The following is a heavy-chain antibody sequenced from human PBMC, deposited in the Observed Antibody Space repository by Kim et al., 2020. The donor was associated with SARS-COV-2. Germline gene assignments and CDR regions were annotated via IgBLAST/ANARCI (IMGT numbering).Heavy chain of an antibody. D-gene: IGHD3-10*01. CDR3: VRGATYYAVGNDWNWLDS. J-gene: IGHJ5*01. CDR2: IYSGGST. Sequence: GGSLRLSCAASGFTVSTNSMTWVRQAPGKGLEWVSSIYSGGSTYYPDSVRGRFTIPRDNSKNTVYLQMNSLRAEDTAVYYCVRGATYYAVGNDWNWLDS. V-gene: IGHV3-53*01. CDR1: GFTVSTNS.